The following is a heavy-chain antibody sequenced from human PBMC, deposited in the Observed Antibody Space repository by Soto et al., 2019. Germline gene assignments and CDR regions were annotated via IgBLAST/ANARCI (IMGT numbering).Heavy chain of an antibody. CDR2: IYWDDAK. J-gene: IGHJ5*02. CDR3: AHRRLRAEFDP. Sequence: QITLKESGPTLVKATQTLTLTCTFSGFSLSTSGVGVGWIRQPPGKALEWLALIYWDDAKRYSPSLKSRLTITKDTSKNQVVLTITNRDTVDTATYYCAHRRLRAEFDPWGQGTLLTVCS. D-gene: IGHD3-10*01. CDR1: GFSLSTSGVG. V-gene: IGHV2-5*02.